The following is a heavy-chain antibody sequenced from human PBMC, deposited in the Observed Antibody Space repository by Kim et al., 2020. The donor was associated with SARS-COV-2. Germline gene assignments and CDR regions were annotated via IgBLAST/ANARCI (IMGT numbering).Heavy chain of an antibody. Sequence: SETLSLTCAVSGGSISSSNWWSWVRQPPGKGLEWIGEIYHSGSTNYNPSLKSRVTISVDKSKNQFSLKLSSVTAADTAVYYCARAGGYCGYDSPSLNWFDPWGQGTLVTVSS. J-gene: IGHJ5*02. CDR3: ARAGGYCGYDSPSLNWFDP. D-gene: IGHD5-12*01. CDR2: IYHSGST. V-gene: IGHV4-4*02. CDR1: GGSISSSNW.